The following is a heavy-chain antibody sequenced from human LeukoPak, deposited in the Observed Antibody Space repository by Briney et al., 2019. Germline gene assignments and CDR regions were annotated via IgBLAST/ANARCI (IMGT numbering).Heavy chain of an antibody. V-gene: IGHV1-18*01. CDR3: ARARPGGYDILTGYASLHYYYYMDV. CDR2: ISAYNGNT. Sequence: GASVKVSCKASGYTFTSYDINWVRQATGQGLEWMGWISAYNGNTNYAQKLQGRVTMTTDTSTSTAYMELRSLRSDDTAVYYCARARPGGYDILTGYASLHYYYYMDVWGKGTTVTVSS. CDR1: GYTFTSYD. J-gene: IGHJ6*03. D-gene: IGHD3-9*01.